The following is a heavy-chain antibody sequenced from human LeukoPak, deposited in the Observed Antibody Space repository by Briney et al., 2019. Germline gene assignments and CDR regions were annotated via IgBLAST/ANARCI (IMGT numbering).Heavy chain of an antibody. J-gene: IGHJ4*02. V-gene: IGHV3-30*02. Sequence: GGSLRLSCAASGFTFSSYGMHWVRQAPGKGLEWVAFIRYDGSNKYYADSVKGRFTISRDNSKNTLYLQMNSLRAEDTAVYYCAKDRYQLPNMDYWGQGTLVTVSS. CDR1: GFTFSSYG. D-gene: IGHD2-2*01. CDR2: IRYDGSNK. CDR3: AKDRYQLPNMDY.